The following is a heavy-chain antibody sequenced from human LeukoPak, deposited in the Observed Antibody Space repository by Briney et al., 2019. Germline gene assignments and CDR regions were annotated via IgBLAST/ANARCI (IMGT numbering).Heavy chain of an antibody. J-gene: IGHJ4*02. CDR2: ISSSSSTI. CDR1: GFTFSSYS. CDR3: ARGDYSSGWYGGDY. D-gene: IGHD6-19*01. Sequence: GGSLRLSCVASGFTFSSYSMNWVRQAPGKGLEWVSYISSSSSTIYYADSVKGRFTISRDNAKNSLYLQMNSLRAEDTAVYYCARGDYSSGWYGGDYWGQGTLVTVSS. V-gene: IGHV3-48*01.